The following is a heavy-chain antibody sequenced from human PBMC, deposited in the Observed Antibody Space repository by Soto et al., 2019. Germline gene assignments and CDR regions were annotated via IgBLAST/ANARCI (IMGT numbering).Heavy chain of an antibody. CDR2: INPSGGST. V-gene: IGHV1-46*01. CDR1: GYTFTSYD. J-gene: IGHJ5*02. D-gene: IGHD3-10*01. CDR3: ASTYYYGSGSYYNSFWFDP. Sequence: ASVKVSCKASGYTFTSYDINWVRQATGQGLEWMGIINPSGGSTSYAQKFQGRVTMTRDTSTSTVYMELSSLRSEDTAVYYCASTYYYGSGSYYNSFWFDPWGQGTLVTVSS.